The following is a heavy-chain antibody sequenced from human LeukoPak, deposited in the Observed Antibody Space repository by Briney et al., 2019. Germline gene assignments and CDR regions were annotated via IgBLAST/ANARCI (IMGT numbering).Heavy chain of an antibody. CDR1: GGSISSYC. CDR2: IYYSGST. CDR3: ARLLIVDTAMVGSHYFDY. D-gene: IGHD5-18*01. Sequence: SESLSLTCTVSGGSISSYCWSWIRQPPGKGLEWIGYIYYSGSTNYNPSLKSRVTISVDTSKNQFSLKLSSVTAADTAVYYCARLLIVDTAMVGSHYFDYWGQGTLVTVSS. V-gene: IGHV4-59*08. J-gene: IGHJ4*02.